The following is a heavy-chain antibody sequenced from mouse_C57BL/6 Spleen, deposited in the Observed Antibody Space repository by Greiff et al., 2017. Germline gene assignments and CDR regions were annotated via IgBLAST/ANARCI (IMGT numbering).Heavy chain of an antibody. CDR2: IWRGGST. D-gene: IGHD2-3*01. V-gene: IGHV2-5*01. J-gene: IGHJ3*01. Sequence: QVQLQQSGPGLVQPSQSLSITCTVSGFSLTSYGVHWVRQSPGKGLEWLGVIWRGGSTDYNAAFMSRLSITKDNSKSQVFFKMNSLQADDTARYYCAKNDDGYYEWFAYWGQGTLVTVSA. CDR1: GFSLTSYG. CDR3: AKNDDGYYEWFAY.